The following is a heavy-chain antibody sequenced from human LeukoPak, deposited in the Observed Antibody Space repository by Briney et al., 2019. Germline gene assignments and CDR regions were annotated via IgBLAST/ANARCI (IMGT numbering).Heavy chain of an antibody. J-gene: IGHJ4*02. V-gene: IGHV4-59*12. D-gene: IGHD6-13*01. CDR2: IYYSGST. CDR1: GGSISSYY. CDR3: ARGKGIAAANTLYYFDY. Sequence: SETLSLTCTVSGGSISSYYWSWIRQPPGKGLEWIGYIYYSGSTNYNPSLKSRVTISVDTSKNQFSLKLSSVTAADTAVYYCARGKGIAAANTLYYFDYWGQGTLVTVSS.